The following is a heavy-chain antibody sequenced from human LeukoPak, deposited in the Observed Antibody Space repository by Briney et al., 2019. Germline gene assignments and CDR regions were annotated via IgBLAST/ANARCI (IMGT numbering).Heavy chain of an antibody. D-gene: IGHD3-22*01. CDR2: IWYDGSNK. Sequence: HPGRSLRLSCAASGFTFSSYGMHWVRQAPGKGLEWVAVIWYDGSNKYYADSVKGRFTISRDNSKNTLYLQMNSLRAEDTAVYYCARDPGSGYYSLFDYWGQGTLVTVSS. CDR3: ARDPGSGYYSLFDY. V-gene: IGHV3-33*01. J-gene: IGHJ4*02. CDR1: GFTFSSYG.